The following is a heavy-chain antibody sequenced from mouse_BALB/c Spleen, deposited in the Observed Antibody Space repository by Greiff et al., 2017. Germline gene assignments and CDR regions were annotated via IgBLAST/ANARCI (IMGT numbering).Heavy chain of an antibody. D-gene: IGHD3-1*01. CDR3: TRDESSEISYYAMDY. J-gene: IGHJ4*01. Sequence: EVMLVESGGGLVKPGGSLKLSCAASGFTFSSYTMSWVRQTPEKRLEWVATISSGGSYTYYPDSVKGRFTISRDNAKNTLYLQMSSLKSEDTAMYYCTRDESSEISYYAMDYWGQGTSVTVSS. V-gene: IGHV5-6-4*01. CDR1: GFTFSSYT. CDR2: ISSGGSYT.